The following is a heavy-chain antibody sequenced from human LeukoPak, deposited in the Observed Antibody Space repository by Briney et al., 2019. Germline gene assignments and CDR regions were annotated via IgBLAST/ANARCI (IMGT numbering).Heavy chain of an antibody. J-gene: IGHJ4*02. CDR2: IKQDGSQR. CDR3: ARRGGSSARRSPIDY. D-gene: IGHD6-6*01. V-gene: IGHV3-7*01. Sequence: GGSLRLSCTASGFTFSDYWMTWVRQAPGKGPEWVANIKQDGSQRYYVDSVRGRFTISRDNAKNSLFLQINGLRAEDTAVYYCARRGGSSARRSPIDYWGQGTLVTVSS. CDR1: GFTFSDYW.